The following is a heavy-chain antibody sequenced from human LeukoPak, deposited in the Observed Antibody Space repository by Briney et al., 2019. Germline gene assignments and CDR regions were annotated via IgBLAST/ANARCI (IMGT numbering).Heavy chain of an antibody. Sequence: GRSLRLSCAASGFTFSSYAMHWVRQAPGKGLEWVAVISYDGSNKYYADSVKGRFTISRDNSKNTLYLQMNSLRAEDTAVYYCARQIAVAGPFDYWGQGTLVTVSS. CDR2: ISYDGSNK. J-gene: IGHJ4*02. D-gene: IGHD6-19*01. CDR3: ARQIAVAGPFDY. V-gene: IGHV3-30-3*01. CDR1: GFTFSSYA.